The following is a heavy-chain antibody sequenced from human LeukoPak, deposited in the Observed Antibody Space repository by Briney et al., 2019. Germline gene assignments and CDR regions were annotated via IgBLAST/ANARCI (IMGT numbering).Heavy chain of an antibody. CDR1: GFTFSSYS. V-gene: IGHV3-48*02. CDR2: ISTSSSAI. Sequence: GGSLRLSCAASGFTFSSYSMNWVRQAPGKGLEWVSYISTSSSAIYYADSVKGRFIISRDNARNSLYLQMNSLRDEDTAVYYCARDNSGGNSGMDYWGQGTLVAVSS. CDR3: ARDNSGGNSGMDY. J-gene: IGHJ4*02. D-gene: IGHD4-23*01.